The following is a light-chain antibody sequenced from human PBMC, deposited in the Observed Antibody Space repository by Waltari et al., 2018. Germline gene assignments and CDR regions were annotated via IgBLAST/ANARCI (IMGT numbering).Light chain of an antibody. CDR1: SSNLGDNV. V-gene: IGLV1-44*01. CDR3: AAWDDSLHGHWV. Sequence: QSVLTQPPSASGTPGQRVTIPCSGSSSNLGDNVVNWYQQLPGKAPTLLIYRNDQRHSGVPDRFSGSKSGTIASLAISGLQSADEGDYYCAAWDDSLHGHWVFGGGTKVTVL. CDR2: RND. J-gene: IGLJ3*02.